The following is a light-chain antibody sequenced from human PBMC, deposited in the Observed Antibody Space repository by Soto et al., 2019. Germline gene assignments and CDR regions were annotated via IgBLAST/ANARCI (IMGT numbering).Light chain of an antibody. J-gene: IGKJ4*01. CDR3: QQYGAPPLT. CDR2: GAS. Sequence: EIVWTQSPGTLSLSPGERVTLSCWASQSVSSNYLAWYQQRPGQAPRLLIYGASSRATGIPDRFSGSGSGTDFTLTISRLEPEDFAVYYCQQYGAPPLTFGGGTKVDIK. CDR1: QSVSSNY. V-gene: IGKV3-20*01.